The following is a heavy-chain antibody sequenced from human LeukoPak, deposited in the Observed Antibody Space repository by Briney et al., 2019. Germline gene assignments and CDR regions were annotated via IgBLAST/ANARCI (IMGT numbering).Heavy chain of an antibody. Sequence: GASVKVSCKASGGTFISYAISWVRQAPGQGLEWMGGIIPIFGTANYAQKFQGRVTITADEPTSTAYMELSSLRSEDTAVYYCARDPLWFGELLNAFDIWGQGTMVTVSS. CDR1: GGTFISYA. CDR3: ARDPLWFGELLNAFDI. V-gene: IGHV1-69*13. CDR2: IIPIFGTA. D-gene: IGHD3-10*01. J-gene: IGHJ3*02.